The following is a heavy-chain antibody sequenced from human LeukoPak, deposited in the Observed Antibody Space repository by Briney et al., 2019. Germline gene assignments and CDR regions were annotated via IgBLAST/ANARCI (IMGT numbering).Heavy chain of an antibody. CDR1: GGSFSGYY. J-gene: IGHJ4*02. CDR3: ARVSARGMIVAPYDY. CDR2: INHSGST. Sequence: PSETLSLTCAVYGGSFSGYYWSWIRQPPGKGLEWIGEINHSGSTNYNSSLKSRVTISVDMSKNQFSLKLSSVTAADTAVYYCARVSARGMIVAPYDYWGQGTLVTVSS. D-gene: IGHD3-22*01. V-gene: IGHV4-34*01.